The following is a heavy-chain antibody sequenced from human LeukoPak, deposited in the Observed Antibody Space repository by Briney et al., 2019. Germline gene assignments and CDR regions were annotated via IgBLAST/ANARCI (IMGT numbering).Heavy chain of an antibody. J-gene: IGHJ4*02. Sequence: GGSLRLSCAASGFSFSSDAMSWVRQAPGKGLEWVSAISGSGGSTYYADSVKGRFTISRDNSKNTLYLQMNSLRAEDTAVYYCAIVPGRFLGPLVRFDYWGQGTLVTVSS. CDR3: AIVPGRFLGPLVRFDY. D-gene: IGHD3-16*01. V-gene: IGHV3-23*01. CDR1: GFSFSSDA. CDR2: ISGSGGST.